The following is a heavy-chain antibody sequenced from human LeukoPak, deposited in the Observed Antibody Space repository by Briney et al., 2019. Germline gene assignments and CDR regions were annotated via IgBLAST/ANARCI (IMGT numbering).Heavy chain of an antibody. CDR2: IKQDGSDR. D-gene: IGHD3-3*01. J-gene: IGHJ4*02. CDR3: ATDGGPFDD. Sequence: GGSLRLSCAASGFTFSSYWMSWVRQPPGKGLEWVANIKQDGSDRYYVDSVKGRFTISRDNAKKSVYLQMNSLRGEDTAVYYCATDGGPFDDWGQGTLVTVSS. CDR1: GFTFSSYW. V-gene: IGHV3-7*01.